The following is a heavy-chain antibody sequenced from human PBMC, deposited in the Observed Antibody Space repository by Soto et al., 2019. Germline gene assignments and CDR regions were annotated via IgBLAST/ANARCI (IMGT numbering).Heavy chain of an antibody. J-gene: IGHJ5*02. CDR3: ARKGTCSSTSCYIGWFDP. Sequence: SETLSLTCAVSGGSISSSNWWSWVRQPPGKGLEWIGEIYHSGSTNYNPSLKSRVTISVDKSKNQFSLKLSSVTAADAAVYYCARKGTCSSTSCYIGWFDPWGQGTLVTVSS. CDR2: IYHSGST. V-gene: IGHV4-4*02. CDR1: GGSISSSNW. D-gene: IGHD2-2*02.